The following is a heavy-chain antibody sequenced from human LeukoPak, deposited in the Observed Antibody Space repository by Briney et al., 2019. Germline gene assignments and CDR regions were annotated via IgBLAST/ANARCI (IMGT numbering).Heavy chain of an antibody. D-gene: IGHD5-18*01. Sequence: GRSLRLSCAASGFTFDDYAMHWVRQAPGKGLEWVSGISWNSGSMGYADSVKGRFTISRDNSKYTLYLQMNSLRAEDTAVYYCAKFNMGYSYGYCDYWGQGTLVTVSS. CDR3: AKFNMGYSYGYCDY. J-gene: IGHJ4*02. CDR1: GFTFDDYA. CDR2: ISWNSGSM. V-gene: IGHV3-9*01.